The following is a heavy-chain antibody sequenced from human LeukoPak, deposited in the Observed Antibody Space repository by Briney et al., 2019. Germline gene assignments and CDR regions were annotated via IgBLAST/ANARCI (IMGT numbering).Heavy chain of an antibody. CDR3: ARDTPNYGGNFGYFQH. J-gene: IGHJ1*01. Sequence: ASVKVSCEASGYTFTTSAMNWVRQAPGQGLECMGWTHTNTGNPTYAQAFTGRFVFSLDTSVSTAYLQISSLKAEDTAVYYCARDTPNYGGNFGYFQHWGQGTLVTVSS. CDR2: THTNTGNP. D-gene: IGHD4-23*01. V-gene: IGHV7-4-1*02. CDR1: GYTFTTSA.